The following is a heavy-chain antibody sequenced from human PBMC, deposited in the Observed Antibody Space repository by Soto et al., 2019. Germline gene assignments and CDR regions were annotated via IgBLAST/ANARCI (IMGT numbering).Heavy chain of an antibody. CDR3: AKDRGDYYDSSGYSD. CDR1: GFTFSSYA. J-gene: IGHJ4*02. Sequence: LRLSFAAFGFTFSSYAMSWVRQAPGKGLEWVSAISGSGGSTYYADSVKGRFTISRDNSKNTLYLQMNSLRAEDTAVYYCAKDRGDYYDSSGYSDWGQGTLVTVSS. CDR2: ISGSGGST. D-gene: IGHD3-22*01. V-gene: IGHV3-23*01.